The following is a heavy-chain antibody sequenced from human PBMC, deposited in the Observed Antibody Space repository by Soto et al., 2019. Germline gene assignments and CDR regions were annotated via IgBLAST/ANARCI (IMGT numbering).Heavy chain of an antibody. V-gene: IGHV4-39*01. CDR2: IYYSGST. Sequence: QLQLQESGPGLVKPSETLSLTCTVSGGSISSSSYYWGWIRQPPGKGLEWIGSIYYSGSTYYNPSLKRRVTISVDTSKNQFSLKLSSVTAADTAVYYCARLVGYCSSTSCYEGNWFDPWGQGTLVTVSS. CDR1: GGSISSSSYY. D-gene: IGHD2-2*01. CDR3: ARLVGYCSSTSCYEGNWFDP. J-gene: IGHJ5*02.